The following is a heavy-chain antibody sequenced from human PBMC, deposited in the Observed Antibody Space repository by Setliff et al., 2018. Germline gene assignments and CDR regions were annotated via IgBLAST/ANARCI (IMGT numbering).Heavy chain of an antibody. Sequence: SVKVSCKASGGTFSSYAISWVRQAPGQGLEWMGGIIPIFGTANYAQKFQGRVTITADESTSTAYMELSSLRSEDTAVYYCARDIVDTAMVYYPDYWGQGTLVTVSS. CDR1: GGTFSSYA. D-gene: IGHD5-18*01. CDR2: IIPIFGTA. CDR3: ARDIVDTAMVYYPDY. J-gene: IGHJ4*02. V-gene: IGHV1-69*13.